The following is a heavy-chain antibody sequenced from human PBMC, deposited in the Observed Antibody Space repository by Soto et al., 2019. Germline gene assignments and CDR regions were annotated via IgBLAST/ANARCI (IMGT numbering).Heavy chain of an antibody. D-gene: IGHD4-17*01. V-gene: IGHV3-23*01. J-gene: IGHJ6*02. CDR2: ISGSGGST. Sequence: GGSLRLSCAASGFTFSSYAMSWVRQAPGKGLEWVSAISGSGGSTYYADSVKGRFTISRDNSKNTLYLQMNSLRAEDTAVYYCAHSTVTTKFHYGMDVWGQGTTVTVSS. CDR1: GFTFSSYA. CDR3: AHSTVTTKFHYGMDV.